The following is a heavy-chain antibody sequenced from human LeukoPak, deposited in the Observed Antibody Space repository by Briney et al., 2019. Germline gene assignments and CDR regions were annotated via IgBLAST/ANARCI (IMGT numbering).Heavy chain of an antibody. V-gene: IGHV4-34*01. CDR3: AKSNGYGSVDI. CDR1: GGSFSGYY. J-gene: IGHJ3*02. D-gene: IGHD3-10*01. Sequence: PSETLSLTCAVYGGSFSGYYCSWIRQLPGKGLEWIGEINQSGSTNYNPSLKSRVTISVDTSKNQFSLKLSSVTAADTAVYYCAKSNGYGSVDIWGQGTMVTVSS. CDR2: INQSGST.